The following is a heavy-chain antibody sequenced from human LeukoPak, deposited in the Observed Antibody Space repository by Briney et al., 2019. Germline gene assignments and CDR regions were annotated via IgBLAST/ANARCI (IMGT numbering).Heavy chain of an antibody. V-gene: IGHV3-74*01. CDR1: GFTFSSYW. CDR2: ISNDGTTT. D-gene: IGHD1-1*01. Sequence: GGSLRLSCAASGFTFSSYWMHWVRQAPGKGLVWVSRISNDGTTTTYADSVKGRFTISRDNAKNTVYLQMNSLRAEDTAVYYCVGDGYNRGFDIWGQGTMVTVSS. J-gene: IGHJ3*02. CDR3: VGDGYNRGFDI.